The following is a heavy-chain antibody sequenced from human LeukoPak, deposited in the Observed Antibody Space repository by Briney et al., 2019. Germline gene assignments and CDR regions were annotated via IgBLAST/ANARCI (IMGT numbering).Heavy chain of an antibody. D-gene: IGHD3-16*01. CDR3: ARDRGGAHFDY. Sequence: GGSLRLSCAASGFTFSSYSMNWVRQAPGKGLEWVSYISSSSGNIYYADSVKGRFTISRDNAKTSLYLQMNSLRAEDTAVYYCARDRGGAHFDYWGQGTLVIVSS. CDR2: ISSSSGNI. J-gene: IGHJ4*02. V-gene: IGHV3-48*01. CDR1: GFTFSSYS.